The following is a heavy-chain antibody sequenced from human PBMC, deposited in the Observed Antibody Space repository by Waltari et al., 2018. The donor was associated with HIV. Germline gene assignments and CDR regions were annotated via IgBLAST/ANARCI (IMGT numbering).Heavy chain of an antibody. CDR3: AKDGDNSSGWYFSY. Sequence: QVQLVESGGGVVQSGKSLRLSCAASGFTFSTHGMHWVRQAPGKGLEWVSVISYHGYSKYYADSVKGRFTISRDNSKNTLYLQMTSLRPEDTAVYYCAKDGDNSSGWYFSYWGQGTLVTVSS. D-gene: IGHD6-19*01. CDR2: ISYHGYSK. V-gene: IGHV3-30*18. J-gene: IGHJ4*02. CDR1: GFTFSTHG.